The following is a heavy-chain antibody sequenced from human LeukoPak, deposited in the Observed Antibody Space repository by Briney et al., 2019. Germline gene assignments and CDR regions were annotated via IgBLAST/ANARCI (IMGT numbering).Heavy chain of an antibody. D-gene: IGHD4-17*01. J-gene: IGHJ2*01. CDR2: IYYTGST. CDR3: ARDPPSYGAYTNYYFDL. CDR1: GGSMSYFY. Sequence: SETLSLTCTVSGGSMSYFYWSWIRQPPGKGLEWLGFIYYTGSTNYNPSLKSRVTMSVDTSKNQFSLELSSVTAADTAVYYCARDPPSYGAYTNYYFDLWGRGTLVTVSS. V-gene: IGHV4-59*01.